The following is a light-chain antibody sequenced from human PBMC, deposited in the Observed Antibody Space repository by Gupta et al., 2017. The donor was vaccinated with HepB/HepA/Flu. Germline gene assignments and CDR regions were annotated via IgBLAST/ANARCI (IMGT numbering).Light chain of an antibody. CDR1: SSNIGSNT. V-gene: IGLV1-44*01. J-gene: IGLJ3*02. Sequence: QSVLTPPPSASGTPGQRVTISCSGSSSNIGSNTVNWYQQLPGTAPKLLIYSNNQRPSGVPDRFSGSKSGTSASLAISGLQSEDEADDYCDAWDDSLNGPNWVFGGGTKLTVL. CDR3: DAWDDSLNGPNWV. CDR2: SNN.